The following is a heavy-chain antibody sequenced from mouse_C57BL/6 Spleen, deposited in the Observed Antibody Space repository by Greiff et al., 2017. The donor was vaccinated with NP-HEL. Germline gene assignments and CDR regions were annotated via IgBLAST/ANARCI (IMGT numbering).Heavy chain of an antibody. CDR3: TFCYSCSYVYPFAY. CDR2: IDPEDGDT. J-gene: IGHJ3*01. Sequence: VQLQQSGAELVRPGASVKLSCTASGFNIKDYYMHWVKQRPEQGLEWIGRIDPEDGDTEYAPKFQGKATMTADTSSNTAYLQLSSLTSEDTAVYYCTFCYSCSYVYPFAYWGQGTLVTVSA. D-gene: IGHD1-1*01. V-gene: IGHV14-1*01. CDR1: GFNIKDYY.